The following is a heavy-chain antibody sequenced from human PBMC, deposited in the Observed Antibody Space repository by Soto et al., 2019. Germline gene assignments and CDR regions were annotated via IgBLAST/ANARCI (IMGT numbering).Heavy chain of an antibody. CDR2: IYYSGST. CDR1: GGSISSGGYY. CDR3: ARVIPTRRYYYYYYMDV. D-gene: IGHD6-6*01. V-gene: IGHV4-31*03. Sequence: QVQLQESGPGLVKPSQTLSLTCTVSGGSISSGGYYWSWIRQHPGKGLEWIGYIYYSGSTYYNPFLKRRVTISVDTSKNQCSLKLSSVTAADTAVYYCARVIPTRRYYYYYYMDVWGKGTTVTVSS. J-gene: IGHJ6*03.